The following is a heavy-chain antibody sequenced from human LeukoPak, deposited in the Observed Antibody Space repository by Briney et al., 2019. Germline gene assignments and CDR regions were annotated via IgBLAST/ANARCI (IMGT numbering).Heavy chain of an antibody. CDR2: IKQDGSEK. J-gene: IGHJ4*02. CDR3: ARGEDDFWSGPTSYYFDY. V-gene: IGHV3-7*01. CDR1: GFTFSSYA. D-gene: IGHD3-3*01. Sequence: GGSLRLSCAASGFTFSSYAMSWVRQAPGKGLEWVANIKQDGSEKYYVDSVKGRFTISRDNAKNSLYLQMNSLRAEDTAVYYCARGEDDFWSGPTSYYFDYWGQGTLVTVSS.